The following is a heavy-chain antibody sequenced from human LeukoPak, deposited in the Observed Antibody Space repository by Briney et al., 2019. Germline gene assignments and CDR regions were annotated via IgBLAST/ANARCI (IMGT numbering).Heavy chain of an antibody. Sequence: PGGSLRLSCAASASTFSTYAMSWVRQAPGKGLECVSVISGGAGSTYYADSVKGRFTISRDNSKNTLYLQMNILRAEDTAVYYCAKVAVGIVVVPASYFQHWGQGTLVTVSS. D-gene: IGHD2-2*01. CDR2: ISGGAGST. V-gene: IGHV3-23*01. CDR3: AKVAVGIVVVPASYFQH. J-gene: IGHJ1*01. CDR1: ASTFSTYA.